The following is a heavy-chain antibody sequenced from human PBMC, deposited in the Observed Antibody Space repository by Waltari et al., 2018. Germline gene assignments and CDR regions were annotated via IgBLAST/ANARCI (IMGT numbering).Heavy chain of an antibody. D-gene: IGHD2-2*01. J-gene: IGHJ5*02. Sequence: EIRLLQSGAEVKKPGATVKIYCKASGNSLRDNYIHWVQQVPGKGLEWIGRIDPEDGETIYAEKFEDRVTLTADLATETAYLELSRLSSDDTATYYCARRSGHCDGTTCSAGWFDPWGQGTLVKVSS. V-gene: IGHV1-69-2*01. CDR1: GNSLRDNY. CDR2: IDPEDGET. CDR3: ARRSGHCDGTTCSAGWFDP.